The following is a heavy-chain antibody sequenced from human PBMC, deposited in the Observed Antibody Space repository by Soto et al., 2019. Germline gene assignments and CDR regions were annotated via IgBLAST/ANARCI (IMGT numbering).Heavy chain of an antibody. D-gene: IGHD6-13*01. V-gene: IGHV4-39*01. CDR2: FYDSGST. Sequence: SQTMSVTCTVIGGSTSTSSFYWAWIREPPRKGLEWLGSFYDSGSTYYNPSLKSRVTISADTSNNQFSLKLNYLTASDTAMYFCARHFEYSSSCYVQFDLWRRGSLVTVSS. J-gene: IGHJ5*02. CDR1: GGSTSTSSFY. CDR3: ARHFEYSSSCYVQFDL.